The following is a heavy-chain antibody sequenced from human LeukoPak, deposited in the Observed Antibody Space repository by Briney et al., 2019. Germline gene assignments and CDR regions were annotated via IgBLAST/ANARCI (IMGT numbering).Heavy chain of an antibody. CDR3: ARKYYYDSSAWYYFDY. J-gene: IGHJ4*02. CDR2: ISYDGSNK. CDR1: GFTLSSYA. D-gene: IGHD3-22*01. Sequence: GGSLRLSCAASGFTLSSYAMHWVRQAPGKGLEWVAVISYDGSNKYYADSVKGRFTISRDNSKNTLYLQMNSLRAEDTAVYYCARKYYYDSSAWYYFDYWGQGTLVTVSS. V-gene: IGHV3-30-3*01.